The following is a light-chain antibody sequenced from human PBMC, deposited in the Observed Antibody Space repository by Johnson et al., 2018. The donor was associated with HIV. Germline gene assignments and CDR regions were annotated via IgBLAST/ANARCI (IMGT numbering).Light chain of an antibody. V-gene: IGLV1-51*02. CDR1: SSNIGNNY. J-gene: IGLJ1*01. CDR3: GTWDSSLSVYV. Sequence: VLTQPPSVSAAPGQKVTISCSGSSSNIGNNYVSWYQQLPGTAPKLLIYENNKRPSGIPDRFSGSKSGTSATLGITGLQTGDETDYYCGTWDSSLSVYVFGTGTKVTVL. CDR2: ENN.